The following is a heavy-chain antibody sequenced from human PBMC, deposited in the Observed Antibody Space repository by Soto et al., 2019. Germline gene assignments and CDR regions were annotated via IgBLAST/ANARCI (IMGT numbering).Heavy chain of an antibody. Sequence: GGSLRLSCAASGFTFSSYWMSWVCQAPGKGLEWVANIKQDGSEKYYVDSVKGRFTISRDNAKNSLYLQMNSLRAEDTAVYYCASLRLGYCSGGSCYANWFDPWGQGTLVTVSS. J-gene: IGHJ5*02. D-gene: IGHD2-15*01. V-gene: IGHV3-7*01. CDR1: GFTFSSYW. CDR2: IKQDGSEK. CDR3: ASLRLGYCSGGSCYANWFDP.